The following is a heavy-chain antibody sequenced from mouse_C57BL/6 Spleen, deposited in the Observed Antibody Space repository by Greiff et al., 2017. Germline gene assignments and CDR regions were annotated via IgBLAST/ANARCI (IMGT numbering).Heavy chain of an antibody. Sequence: VQLQQSGAELVRPGASVKLSCTASGFNIKDDYMHWVKQRPEQGLEWIGWIDPENGDTEYASKFQGKATITADTSSNTAYLQLSSLTSEDTAVYYCTTMSYYYGSSYPFAYRGPATLVTVSA. CDR1: GFNIKDDY. V-gene: IGHV14-4*01. J-gene: IGHJ3*01. CDR3: TTMSYYYGSSYPFAY. D-gene: IGHD1-1*01. CDR2: IDPENGDT.